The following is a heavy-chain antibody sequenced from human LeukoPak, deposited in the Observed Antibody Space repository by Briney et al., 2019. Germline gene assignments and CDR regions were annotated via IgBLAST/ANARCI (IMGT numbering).Heavy chain of an antibody. CDR2: ISGSGGST. J-gene: IGHJ4*02. CDR3: TKGVIVVVPAARGFEY. Sequence: GGSLRLSCAASGFTFSIYAMSWVRQAPGKGLEWVSAISGSGGSTYYADSVKGRFTISRDNSKNTLYLQMNGLRAEDTAVYYCTKGVIVVVPAARGFEYWGQGTRVTVSS. CDR1: GFTFSIYA. V-gene: IGHV3-23*01. D-gene: IGHD2-2*01.